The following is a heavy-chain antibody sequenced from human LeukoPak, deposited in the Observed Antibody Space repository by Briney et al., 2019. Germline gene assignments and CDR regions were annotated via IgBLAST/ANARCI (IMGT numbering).Heavy chain of an antibody. CDR1: GFTFSSYW. CDR3: ARGSSWYYFDY. D-gene: IGHD6-13*01. V-gene: IGHV3-7*04. J-gene: IGHJ4*02. Sequence: GGSLRLSRAASGFTFSSYWMSWVRQAPGKGLEGVANIKQDGSEKYYVDSMKGRFTISRDNAKNSLYLQMNSLRAEDTAVYYCARGSSWYYFDYWGQGTLVTVSS. CDR2: IKQDGSEK.